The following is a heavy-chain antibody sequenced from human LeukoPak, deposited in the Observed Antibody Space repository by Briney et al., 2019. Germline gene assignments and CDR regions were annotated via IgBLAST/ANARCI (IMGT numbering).Heavy chain of an antibody. CDR3: ARVRPYQDILTGYSTLRGMDV. D-gene: IGHD3-9*01. Sequence: ASVKVSCKTSGYTLTTYGISWVRQAPGQGLEWMGLISAYNGDTNYAQNLQGRVTLTTDTSTRTAYMELRSLKSNETPVYICARVRPYQDILTGYSTLRGMDVWGTGNTVNGSS. V-gene: IGHV1-18*01. CDR2: ISAYNGDT. J-gene: IGHJ6*03. CDR1: GYTLTTYG.